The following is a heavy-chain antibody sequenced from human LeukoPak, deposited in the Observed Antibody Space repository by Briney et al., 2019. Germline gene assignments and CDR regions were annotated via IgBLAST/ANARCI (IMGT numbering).Heavy chain of an antibody. Sequence: SLRLCCAASGFIFNEYHMRWLRQAPGEGVEWVISIDRKSIRIGHADSTKGRFTTSRDNDTNSLYLQINSRRPEDTPLYYCGKKLSRSGYSPLDYWGQGAPVTVSP. CDR2: IDRKSIRI. J-gene: IGHJ4*02. CDR3: GKKLSRSGYSPLDY. D-gene: IGHD5-12*01. CDR1: GFIFNEYH. V-gene: IGHV3-9*01.